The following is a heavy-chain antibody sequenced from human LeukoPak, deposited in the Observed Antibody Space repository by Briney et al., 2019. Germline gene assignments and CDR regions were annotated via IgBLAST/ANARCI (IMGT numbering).Heavy chain of an antibody. CDR1: GYTFTSYG. J-gene: IGHJ5*02. Sequence: ASVKVSCKASGYTFTSYGINWVRQAPGQGLEWMGWISAYNGDTNYAQKLQGRVTMTTDTSTSTAYMELRSLRSDDTAVYYCARDREYSSVNWFDPWGQGTQVTVSS. D-gene: IGHD6-6*01. V-gene: IGHV1-18*01. CDR3: ARDREYSSVNWFDP. CDR2: ISAYNGDT.